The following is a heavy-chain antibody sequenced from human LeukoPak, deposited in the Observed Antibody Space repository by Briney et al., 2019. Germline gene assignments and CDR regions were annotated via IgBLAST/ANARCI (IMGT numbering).Heavy chain of an antibody. Sequence: GRSLRLSCAASGFTFSNFAMHWVRQAPGKGLEWVSGISWNSDNINYADSVKGRFTISRDNAKNSLHLQMNSLRADDTAVYYCARRWYQLIGVYYYYGMDVWGQGTTVTVSS. CDR3: ARRWYQLIGVYYYYGMDV. J-gene: IGHJ6*02. D-gene: IGHD2-2*01. CDR2: ISWNSDNI. V-gene: IGHV3-9*01. CDR1: GFTFSNFA.